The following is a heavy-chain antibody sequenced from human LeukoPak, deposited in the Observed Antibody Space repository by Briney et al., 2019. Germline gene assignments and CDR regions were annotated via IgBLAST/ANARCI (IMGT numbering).Heavy chain of an antibody. Sequence: GSLRLSCAASGFTFNSYWMSWVRQAPGKGLEWVANIKQDGSEKYYVDSVKGRFTISRDNAKNSLYLQMNSLRAEDTAVYYCAREGCSGGSCYFDYWGQGTLVTVSS. D-gene: IGHD2-15*01. CDR2: IKQDGSEK. V-gene: IGHV3-7*05. J-gene: IGHJ4*02. CDR3: AREGCSGGSCYFDY. CDR1: GFTFNSYW.